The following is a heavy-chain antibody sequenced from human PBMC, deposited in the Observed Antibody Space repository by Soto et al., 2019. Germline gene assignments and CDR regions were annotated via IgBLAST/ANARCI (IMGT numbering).Heavy chain of an antibody. CDR1: GGSISSYY. CDR2: IFYSGST. J-gene: IGHJ6*03. Sequence: SETLSLTCTVSGGSISSYYWSWIRQPPGKGLEWIGSIFYSGSTYYNPSLKSRVTISVDTSKNQFSLRLSSVTAADTAVYYCARHRRYGDYPYYCYYMDVWGKGTTVTVSS. CDR3: ARHRRYGDYPYYCYYMDV. V-gene: IGHV4-39*01. D-gene: IGHD4-17*01.